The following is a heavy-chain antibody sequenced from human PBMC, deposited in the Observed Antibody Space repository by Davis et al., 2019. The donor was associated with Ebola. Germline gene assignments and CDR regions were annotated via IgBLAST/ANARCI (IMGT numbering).Heavy chain of an antibody. J-gene: IGHJ4*02. CDR1: GFTFSSYA. CDR2: ISGSGGST. Sequence: PGGSLRLSCAASGFTFSSYAMSWVRQAPGKGLEWVSAISGSGGSTYYADSVKGRFTISRDNSKNTLYLQMNSLRAEDTAVYYCARVRAGEDYDFWSGYYTRGYFDYWGQGTLVTVSS. V-gene: IGHV3-23*01. CDR3: ARVRAGEDYDFWSGYYTRGYFDY. D-gene: IGHD3-3*01.